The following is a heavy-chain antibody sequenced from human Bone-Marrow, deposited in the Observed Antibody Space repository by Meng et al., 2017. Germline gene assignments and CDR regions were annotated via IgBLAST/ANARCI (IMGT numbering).Heavy chain of an antibody. CDR1: SGSINSYF. V-gene: IGHV4-59*01. J-gene: IGHJ4*02. CDR2: ISYSGST. CDR3: ARAIATRPDVFDY. D-gene: IGHD6-6*01. Sequence: QAELPGPAQGLVNPSETLSLPCTFLSGSINSYFWSWIRQPPGKGPEWIGYISYSGSTNYNPSLKSRVTISVDTSKNQFSLKLSSVTAADTAVYYCARAIATRPDVFDYWGQGTLVTVSS.